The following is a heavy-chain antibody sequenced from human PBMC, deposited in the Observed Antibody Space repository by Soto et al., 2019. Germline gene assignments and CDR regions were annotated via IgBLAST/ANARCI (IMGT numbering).Heavy chain of an antibody. CDR1: GFSFSSYT. V-gene: IGHV3-21*01. J-gene: IGHJ5*01. CDR2: ITNRGTHT. D-gene: IGHD2-15*01. Sequence: EVQLVESGGGLVKPGESLRLSCAASGFSFSSYTMNWVRQAPGKGLQWVSSITNRGTHTYSADSVNGRFTISRHNDKNSLYLPMNNLRAEDTAIYFCARAHEVAWFDSWGLGTLVTVTS. CDR3: ARAHEVAWFDS.